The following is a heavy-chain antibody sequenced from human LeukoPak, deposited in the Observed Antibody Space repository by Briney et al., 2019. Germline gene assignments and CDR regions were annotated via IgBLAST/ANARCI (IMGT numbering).Heavy chain of an antibody. CDR2: FDPEGGDT. J-gene: IGHJ4*02. CDR3: ATDAEYRIAARKLDY. V-gene: IGHV1-69-2*01. D-gene: IGHD6-6*01. CDR1: GYIFTDHY. Sequence: ASVKLSCKTSGYIFTDHYMHWVRQAPGKGLEWMGRFDPEGGDTLYAEKFQGRVTITADTSTATSYMEVSSLTADDLAVYYCATDAEYRIAARKLDYWGQGTLVTVSA.